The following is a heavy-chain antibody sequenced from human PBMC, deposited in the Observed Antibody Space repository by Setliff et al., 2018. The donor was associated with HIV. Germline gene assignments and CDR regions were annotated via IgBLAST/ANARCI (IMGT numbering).Heavy chain of an antibody. CDR3: ARHRDPPGTRWIFYYYYMDL. CDR1: AYSISSDYY. D-gene: IGHD5-12*01. Sequence: SETLSLTCSVSAYSISSDYYWGWIRQSPGKGLEWIGSIYSSGSTSYNPSLSSRLTISVDTSKSHVSLRLSSVTAADTGVYYCARHRDPPGTRWIFYYYYMDLWGEGTTVTVSS. CDR2: IYSSGST. J-gene: IGHJ6*03. V-gene: IGHV4-38-2*01.